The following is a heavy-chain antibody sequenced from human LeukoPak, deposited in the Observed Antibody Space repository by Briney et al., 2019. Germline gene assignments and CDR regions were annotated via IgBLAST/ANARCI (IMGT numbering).Heavy chain of an antibody. J-gene: IGHJ4*02. Sequence: ASVKVSCKASGYTFTSYGVSWVRQAPGQGLEWMGWISVYNGKTNYAQKLQGRVTMTTDTSTSTAYMELRSLRSDDTAVYYCARGDFWSGYACYFDYWGQGILVTVSS. CDR2: ISVYNGKT. CDR1: GYTFTSYG. CDR3: ARGDFWSGYACYFDY. V-gene: IGHV1-18*01. D-gene: IGHD3-3*01.